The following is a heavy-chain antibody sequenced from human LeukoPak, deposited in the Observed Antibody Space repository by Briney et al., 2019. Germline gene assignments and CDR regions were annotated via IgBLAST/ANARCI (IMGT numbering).Heavy chain of an antibody. CDR3: ARNLGYCSGGSCYFYYYGMDV. CDR1: GGSISSYY. D-gene: IGHD2-15*01. CDR2: IYYSGST. J-gene: IGHJ6*02. Sequence: PSETLSLTCTVSGGSISSYYWSWIRQPPGKGLEWIGYIYYSGSTNYNPSLKSRVTISVDTSKNQFSLKLSSVTAADTAVYYCARNLGYCSGGSCYFYYYGMDVWGQGTTVTVSS. V-gene: IGHV4-59*08.